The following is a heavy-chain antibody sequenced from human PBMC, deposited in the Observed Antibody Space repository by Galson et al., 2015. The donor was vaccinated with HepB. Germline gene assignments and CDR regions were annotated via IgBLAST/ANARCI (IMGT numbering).Heavy chain of an antibody. V-gene: IGHV3-11*01. CDR1: GFTFSDYY. CDR3: ARDSRKTETLDY. Sequence: SLRLSCAASGFTFSDYYMSWIRQAPGKGLEWVSYISSSGSTIYYADSVKGRFTISRDNAKNSLYLQMNSLRAEDTAVYYCARDSRKTETLDYWGQGTLVTVSS. CDR2: ISSSGSTI. J-gene: IGHJ4*02.